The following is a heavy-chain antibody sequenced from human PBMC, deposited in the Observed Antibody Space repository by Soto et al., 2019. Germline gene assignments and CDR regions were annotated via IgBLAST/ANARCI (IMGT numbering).Heavy chain of an antibody. Sequence: DVQLLESGGGLVQPGGSLRLSCAASGFTFANHAMYWVCQAPGKWLEWVSSTRPGGDSTDYADSVKGRFTISRDNSKSTLYLLLNSLGVEDTAIYYCAIARGSTYGFFDYWGRGTLVTVSS. J-gene: IGHJ4*02. D-gene: IGHD5-18*01. CDR1: GFTFANHA. CDR2: TRPGGDST. CDR3: AIARGSTYGFFDY. V-gene: IGHV3-23*01.